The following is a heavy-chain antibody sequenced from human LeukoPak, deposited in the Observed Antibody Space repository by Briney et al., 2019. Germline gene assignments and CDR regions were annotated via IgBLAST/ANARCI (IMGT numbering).Heavy chain of an antibody. Sequence: PGGSLRLSCAASGFTFSSYALSWVRQAPGKGLEWVSTISGSGGNTYYAESVKRRFAISRDNSKNTLYLHMNSLRHEDTAIYYCAKDTREYSRRPNCFDPWGEGTLVTVSS. CDR1: GFTFSSYA. CDR3: AKDTREYSRRPNCFDP. D-gene: IGHD6-13*01. V-gene: IGHV3-23*01. CDR2: ISGSGGNT. J-gene: IGHJ5*02.